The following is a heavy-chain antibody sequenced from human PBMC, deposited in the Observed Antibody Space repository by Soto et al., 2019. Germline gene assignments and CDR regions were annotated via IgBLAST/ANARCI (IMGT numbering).Heavy chain of an antibody. CDR3: ASSVTGYSYDPLDV. Sequence: GASVKVSCKASGFRFNNYVIHWVRQAPGQRLEWMGRIHAGNGAPEYSQNFQDRVTITRDTSANTGYMDLSRLTSEDTALYYCASSVTGYSYDPLDVWGQGTTVPVSS. D-gene: IGHD5-18*01. CDR1: GFRFNNYV. J-gene: IGHJ6*02. V-gene: IGHV1-3*01. CDR2: IHAGNGAP.